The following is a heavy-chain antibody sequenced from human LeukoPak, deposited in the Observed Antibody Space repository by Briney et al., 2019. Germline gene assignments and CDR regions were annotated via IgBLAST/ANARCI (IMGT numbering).Heavy chain of an antibody. CDR2: IYYSGST. D-gene: IGHD6-13*01. V-gene: IGHV4-31*03. Sequence: SETLSLACTVSGGSISSGGYYWSWIRQHPGKGLEWIGYIYYSGSTYYNPSLKSRVTISVDTSKNQFSLKLSSVTAADTAVYYCARDRGSSWYFDYWGQGTLVTVSS. CDR3: ARDRGSSWYFDY. CDR1: GGSISSGGYY. J-gene: IGHJ4*02.